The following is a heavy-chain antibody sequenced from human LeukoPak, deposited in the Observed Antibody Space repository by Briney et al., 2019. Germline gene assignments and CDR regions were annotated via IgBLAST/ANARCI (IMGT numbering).Heavy chain of an antibody. V-gene: IGHV5-51*01. J-gene: IGHJ4*02. CDR3: ARSTMVRGVTLPSDY. Sequence: GESLKISCQGSGYSFTSYWIAWVRQMPGKGLEWMGIIYPGDSDTRYSPSFQGQVTISADKSISTAYLQWSSLKASDTAMYYCARSTMVRGVTLPSDYWGQGTLVTVSP. CDR1: GYSFTSYW. CDR2: IYPGDSDT. D-gene: IGHD3-10*01.